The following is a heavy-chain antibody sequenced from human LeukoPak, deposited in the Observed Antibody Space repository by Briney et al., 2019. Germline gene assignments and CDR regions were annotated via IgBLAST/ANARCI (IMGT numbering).Heavy chain of an antibody. V-gene: IGHV3-23*01. Sequence: GGSLRLSCAASGFTFSSYAMSWVRQAPGKGLEWVSAISGSGGSTYYADSVKGRFTISRDNSKNTLYLQMNSLRAEDTAVYYCAKKTGITGTISLFGDAFDIWGQGTMVTVSS. CDR2: ISGSGGST. CDR1: GFTFSSYA. D-gene: IGHD1-7*01. J-gene: IGHJ3*02. CDR3: AKKTGITGTISLFGDAFDI.